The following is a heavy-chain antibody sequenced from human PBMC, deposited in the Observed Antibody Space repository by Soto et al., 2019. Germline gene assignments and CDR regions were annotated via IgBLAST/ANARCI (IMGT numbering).Heavy chain of an antibody. V-gene: IGHV3-33*01. Sequence: PGGSLRLSCAASGFTFSSYCVHWVRQAPGKGLEWVAVIWYDGSNKYYADSVKGRFTISRDNSKNTLYLQMNSLRAEDTAVYYCARDFWYYYYYGMDVWGQGTTVTVSS. CDR3: ARDFWYYYYYGMDV. CDR2: IWYDGSNK. CDR1: GFTFSSYC. J-gene: IGHJ6*02.